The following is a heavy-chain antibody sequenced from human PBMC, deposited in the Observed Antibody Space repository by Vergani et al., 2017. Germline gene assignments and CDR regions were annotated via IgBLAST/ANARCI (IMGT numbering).Heavy chain of an antibody. D-gene: IGHD5-18*01. CDR1: GFTFDDYA. V-gene: IGHV3-9*01. Sequence: EVQLVESGGGLVQPGRSLRLSCAASGFTFDDYAMHWVRQAPGKGLEWVSGISWNSGSIGYADSVKGRFTISRDNAKNSLYLQMNSLRAEDTAVYYCEKGGVDTAYPSDRPFDYWGQGTLVTVSS. CDR2: ISWNSGSI. J-gene: IGHJ4*02. CDR3: EKGGVDTAYPSDRPFDY.